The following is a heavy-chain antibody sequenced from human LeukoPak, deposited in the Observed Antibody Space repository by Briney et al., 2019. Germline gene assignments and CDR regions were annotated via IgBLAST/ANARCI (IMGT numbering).Heavy chain of an antibody. D-gene: IGHD3-10*01. CDR2: ISDSGTT. CDR3: AKARNYYGPGNSCPVY. Sequence: GGSLRLSCAASGFTFSAYYMSWVRQAPRKGLEWVSTISDSGTTYFADSVKGRFTISRDNSKNTLYLQMNSLRADDTAVYYCAKARNYYGPGNSCPVYWGQGTLVTVSS. V-gene: IGHV3-23*01. CDR1: GFTFSAYY. J-gene: IGHJ4*02.